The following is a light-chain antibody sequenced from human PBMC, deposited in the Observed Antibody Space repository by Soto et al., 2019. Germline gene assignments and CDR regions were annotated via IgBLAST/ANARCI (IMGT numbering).Light chain of an antibody. CDR1: QSINTN. J-gene: IGKJ1*01. Sequence: EIGMTQSPATLSVSPGDRATLSCRAIQSINTNLAWYQQKPGQAPSLLIYGASTRATRIPASFSGSGSGTEFTLTSSSLHSEDFAVYSCQQYNNWPRTFGQGTKVEIK. V-gene: IGKV3-15*01. CDR2: GAS. CDR3: QQYNNWPRT.